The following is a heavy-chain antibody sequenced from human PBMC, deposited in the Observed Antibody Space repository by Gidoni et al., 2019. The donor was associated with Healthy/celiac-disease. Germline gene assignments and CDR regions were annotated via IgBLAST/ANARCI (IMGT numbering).Heavy chain of an antibody. D-gene: IGHD2-2*01. J-gene: IGHJ5*02. Sequence: QVQLQESGPGLVKPSQTLSLTCTVSGGSISRGGSYWSWIRQHPGKGLEWIGYIYYSGSTYYNPSLKSRVTISVDTSKNQFSLKLSSVTAADTAVYYCAREREYCSSTSCYGLMIDPWGQGTLVTVSS. CDR1: GGSISRGGSY. CDR3: AREREYCSSTSCYGLMIDP. CDR2: IYYSGST. V-gene: IGHV4-31*03.